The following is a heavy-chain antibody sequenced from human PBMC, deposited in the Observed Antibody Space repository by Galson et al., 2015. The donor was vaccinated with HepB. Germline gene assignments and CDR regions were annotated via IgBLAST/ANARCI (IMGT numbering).Heavy chain of an antibody. CDR2: IYWDGDR. CDR3: ARYSPFDY. CDR1: GFSLSTSGVG. D-gene: IGHD4-11*01. J-gene: IGHJ4*02. V-gene: IGHV2-5*02. Sequence: PALVKPTQTLTLTCTFSGFSLSTSGVGVGWLRQPPGKALEWLTVIYWDGDRHYSPSLESRLTITKDTSKNQVVLTMTNLDPVDTATYYCARYSPFDYWGPGTLVTVSS.